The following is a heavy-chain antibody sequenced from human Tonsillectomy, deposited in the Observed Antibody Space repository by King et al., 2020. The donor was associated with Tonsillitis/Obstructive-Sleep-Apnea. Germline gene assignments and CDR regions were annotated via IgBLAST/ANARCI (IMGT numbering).Heavy chain of an antibody. V-gene: IGHV4-59*01. D-gene: IGHD5-24*01. Sequence: VQLQESGPGLVKPSETLYLTCIVSGGSISSYYWSWIRQPPGKGLECIGYIYYTGSTNYNPSLKSRVTISVDTSKNQFSLKLSSVTAADTAMYYCAREGLQDAFDIWGQGTMVTVSS. CDR2: IYYTGST. CDR3: AREGLQDAFDI. CDR1: GGSISSYY. J-gene: IGHJ3*02.